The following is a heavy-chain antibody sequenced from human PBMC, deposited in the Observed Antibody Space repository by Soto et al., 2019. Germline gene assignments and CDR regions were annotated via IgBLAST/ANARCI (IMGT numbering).Heavy chain of an antibody. J-gene: IGHJ3*02. CDR3: ARPFIVVVPAARGGLYDSDDFDI. V-gene: IGHV4-34*01. CDR2: INHSGST. Sequence: SETLSLTCAVYGGSFSGYYWSWIRQPPGKELEWIGEINHSGSTNYNPSLKSRVTISVDTSKNQFSLKLCSVTAADTAVYYCARPFIVVVPAARGGLYDSDDFDIWGQGTMVTVSS. D-gene: IGHD2-2*01. CDR1: GGSFSGYY.